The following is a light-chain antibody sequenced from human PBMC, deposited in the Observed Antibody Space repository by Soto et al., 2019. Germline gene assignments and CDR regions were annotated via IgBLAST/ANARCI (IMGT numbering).Light chain of an antibody. CDR2: GAS. J-gene: IGKJ4*01. V-gene: IGKV3-15*01. Sequence: EIVMTQSPATLSVSPGGRATLSCRASQSISDTLAWYQQKPGQAPRLLIHGASTRAPGFPARFSGSGSGTDFTLTISSLQSEDFAVYYCQQYGSSVTFGGGTKVDIK. CDR3: QQYGSSVT. CDR1: QSISDT.